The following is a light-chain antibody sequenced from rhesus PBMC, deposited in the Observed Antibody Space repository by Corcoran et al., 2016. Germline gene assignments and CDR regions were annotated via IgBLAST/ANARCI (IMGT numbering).Light chain of an antibody. CDR3: LQHNSYPLT. V-gene: IGKV1-28*03. Sequence: DIQMTQSPSSLSASVGDTVTITCRASQGISSYLNWFQQTPGKAPKLLIYAASSLESGVPSRLSGSGSGTDFTLTISSLQPEDFAVYYCLQHNSYPLTFGGGTKVELK. CDR1: QGISSY. J-gene: IGKJ4*01. CDR2: AAS.